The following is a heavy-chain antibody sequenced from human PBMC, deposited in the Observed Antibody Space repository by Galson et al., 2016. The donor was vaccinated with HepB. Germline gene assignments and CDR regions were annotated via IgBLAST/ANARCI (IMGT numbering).Heavy chain of an antibody. CDR2: IYHSGST. CDR3: ATRTAAEVSPSGWGHSFHY. Sequence: ETLSLTCAVSGGSISDDIWWTWVRQPPGKGLEWIGEIYHSGSTNYNPSLKSRVTISVGKSKNQFSLMSSVTAADTAVYYCATRTAAEVSPSGWGHSFHYWGPGALVTVSS. D-gene: IGHD3-16*01. V-gene: IGHV4-4*02. CDR1: GGSISDDIW. J-gene: IGHJ4*02.